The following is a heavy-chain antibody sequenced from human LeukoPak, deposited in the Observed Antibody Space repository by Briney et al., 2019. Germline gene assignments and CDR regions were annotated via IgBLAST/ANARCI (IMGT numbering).Heavy chain of an antibody. CDR1: GFTFSDYG. Sequence: PGGSLRLFCAASGFTFSDYGIHWVRQAPGKGLEWVALIWSDGRNEYYADSVKGRFTISRDNSRNTLYLHMNSLRAEDTAVYYCAKDRCIYGVCHNFDYWGQGTLVTVSS. V-gene: IGHV3-30*02. CDR3: AKDRCIYGVCHNFDY. J-gene: IGHJ4*02. D-gene: IGHD2-8*01. CDR2: IWSDGRNE.